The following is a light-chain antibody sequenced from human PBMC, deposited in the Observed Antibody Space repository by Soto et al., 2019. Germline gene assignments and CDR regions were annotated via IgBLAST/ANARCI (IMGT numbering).Light chain of an antibody. Sequence: DIQITHAQSSLSASVWDRFTSSSRARQRISRYLNWYHQKPGTVPTLLIYAASTLQSGVPPRFSGSGSGTDFTLTISSLQPEDVATYYCQKYNSALRTFGQGTKVDIK. J-gene: IGKJ1*01. CDR2: AAS. CDR3: QKYNSALRT. V-gene: IGKV1-27*01. CDR1: QRISRY.